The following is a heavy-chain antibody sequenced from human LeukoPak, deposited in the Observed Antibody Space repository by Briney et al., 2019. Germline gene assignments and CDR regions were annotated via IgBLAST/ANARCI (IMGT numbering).Heavy chain of an antibody. J-gene: IGHJ5*02. D-gene: IGHD2-8*01. CDR2: INPNSGGT. CDR1: GYTFTGYY. CDR3: ARVGYCTNGVCFGWFDP. V-gene: IGHV1-2*06. Sequence: GSSVKVSCKASGYTFTGYYMHWVRQAPGQGLEWMGRINPNSGGTNYAQKFQGRVTMTRDTSISTAYTELSRLRSDDTAVYYCARVGYCTNGVCFGWFDPWGQGTLVTVSS.